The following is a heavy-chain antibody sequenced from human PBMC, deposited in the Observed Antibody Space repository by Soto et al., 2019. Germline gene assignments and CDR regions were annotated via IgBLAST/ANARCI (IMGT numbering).Heavy chain of an antibody. Sequence: GGSLRLSCAASGFTFSSYGMHWVRQAPGKGLEWVAVIWYDGSNKYYADSVKGRFSISRDNSKNTLYLQMNSLRAEDTAVYYCASSSARGYYYYYYMDVLGKGTTVTVSS. V-gene: IGHV3-33*01. CDR1: GFTFSSYG. CDR2: IWYDGSNK. CDR3: ASSSARGYYYYYYMDV. D-gene: IGHD6-6*01. J-gene: IGHJ6*03.